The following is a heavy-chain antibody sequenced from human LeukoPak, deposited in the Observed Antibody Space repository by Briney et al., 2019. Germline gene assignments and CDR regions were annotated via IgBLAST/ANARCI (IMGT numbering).Heavy chain of an antibody. CDR1: GFTFSRYG. CDR2: ISGSGGST. V-gene: IGHV3-23*01. D-gene: IGHD1-26*01. J-gene: IGHJ4*02. CDR3: AILPVGATTTGFDY. Sequence: GGSLRLSCEASGFTFSRYGMSWVRQAPGKGLEWVSAISGSGGSTYYADSVKGRFTISRDNSKNTLYLQMNSLRAEDTAVYYCAILPVGATTTGFDYWGQGTLVTVSS.